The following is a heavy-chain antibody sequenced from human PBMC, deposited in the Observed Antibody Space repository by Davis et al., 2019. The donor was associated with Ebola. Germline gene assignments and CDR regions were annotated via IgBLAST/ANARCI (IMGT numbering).Heavy chain of an antibody. CDR1: DGSFSGYY. J-gene: IGHJ4*02. D-gene: IGHD6-6*01. V-gene: IGHV4-34*01. CDR3: AKSSSGIPARRFDY. Sequence: MPSETLSLTCAAYDGSFSGYYWSWIRQPPGKGLEWIGEVNHSGSTNYNPSLKSRVTFSVDTSKNQFSLKLSSVTAADAAVYYGAKSSSGIPARRFDYWGQGTLVTVSS. CDR2: VNHSGST.